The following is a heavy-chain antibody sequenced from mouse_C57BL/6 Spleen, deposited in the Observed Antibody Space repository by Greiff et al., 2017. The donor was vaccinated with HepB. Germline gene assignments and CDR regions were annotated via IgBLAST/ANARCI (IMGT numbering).Heavy chain of an antibody. J-gene: IGHJ1*03. CDR2: ISSGGSYT. D-gene: IGHD1-1*01. CDR3: AREGLTTVVATDWYFDV. Sequence: EVQRVESGGDLVKPGGSLKLSCAASGFTFSSYGMSWVRQTPDKRLEWVATISSGGSYTYYPDSVKGRFTISRDNAKNTLYLQMSSLKSEDTAMYYCAREGLTTVVATDWYFDVWGTGTTVTVSS. CDR1: GFTFSSYG. V-gene: IGHV5-6*01.